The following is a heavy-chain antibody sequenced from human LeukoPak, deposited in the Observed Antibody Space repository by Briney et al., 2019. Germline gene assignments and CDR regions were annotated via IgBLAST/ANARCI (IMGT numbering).Heavy chain of an antibody. J-gene: IGHJ3*02. V-gene: IGHV4-30-4*08. CDR1: GGSISSGDYY. CDR3: ARDGYYGSGSYYKDAFDI. Sequence: SQTLSLTCTVSGGSISSGDYYWSWIRQPPGKGLEWIGYIYYSGSTYYNPSLKSRVTISVDTSKNQFSLKLSSVTAADTAVYYCARDGYYGSGSYYKDAFDIWGQGTMVTVSS. CDR2: IYYSGST. D-gene: IGHD3-10*01.